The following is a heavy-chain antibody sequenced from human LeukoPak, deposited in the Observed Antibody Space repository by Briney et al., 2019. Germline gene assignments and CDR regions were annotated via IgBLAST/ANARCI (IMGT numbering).Heavy chain of an antibody. CDR1: GGSISGSSYY. CDR2: IYYSGST. J-gene: IGHJ4*02. CDR3: ARQTRYWEPPGFDY. D-gene: IGHD1-26*01. V-gene: IGHV4-39*01. Sequence: PSETLSLTCTVSGGSISGSSYYWGWIRQPPGKGLEWIGNIYYSGSTYYNPSLKSRVTISVDTSKNQFSLKLTSVTAADTAVYYCARQTRYWEPPGFDYWGQGTLVTVSS.